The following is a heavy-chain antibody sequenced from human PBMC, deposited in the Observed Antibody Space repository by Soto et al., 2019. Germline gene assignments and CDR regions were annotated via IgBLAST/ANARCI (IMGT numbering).Heavy chain of an antibody. Sequence: ASETLSLTCTVSGGSISRGGYYWSWIRQHPGKGLEWIGYIYYSGSTYYNPSLKSRVTISVDTSKNQFSLKLSSVTAADTAVYYCARESGSYCSGRSCLGPRLDPCGPGTLVTVSS. CDR2: IYYSGST. CDR1: GGSISRGGYY. CDR3: ARESGSYCSGRSCLGPRLDP. V-gene: IGHV4-31*03. J-gene: IGHJ5*02. D-gene: IGHD2-15*01.